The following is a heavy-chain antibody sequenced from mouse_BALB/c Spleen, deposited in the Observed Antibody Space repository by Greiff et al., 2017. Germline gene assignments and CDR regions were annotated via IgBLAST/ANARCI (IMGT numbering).Heavy chain of an antibody. V-gene: IGHV1-20*02. CDR3: AHAVYYGSSYDYAMGY. Sequence: EVQLQQSGPELVKPGASVKISCKASGYSFTGYFMNWVMQSHGKSLEWIGRINPYNGDTFYNQKFKGKATLTVDKSSSTAHMELRSLASEDSAVYYCAHAVYYGSSYDYAMGYWGQGTSVTVSS. CDR2: INPYNGDT. J-gene: IGHJ4*01. D-gene: IGHD1-1*01. CDR1: GYSFTGYF.